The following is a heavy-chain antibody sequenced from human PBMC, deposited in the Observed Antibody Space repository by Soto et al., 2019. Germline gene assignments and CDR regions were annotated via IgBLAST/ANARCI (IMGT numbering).Heavy chain of an antibody. V-gene: IGHV3-23*01. CDR1: GFTFSSYA. J-gene: IGHJ5*02. Sequence: GGSLRLSCAASGFTFSSYAMSWVRQAPGKGLEWVSIMSGSGGTTFYADSVKGRFTISRADSNNTVYLQMNCLRDEDTALYYCARGTGGSSAWRPLDRWGQGTLVTVSS. D-gene: IGHD6-19*01. CDR3: ARGTGGSSAWRPLDR. CDR2: MSGSGGTT.